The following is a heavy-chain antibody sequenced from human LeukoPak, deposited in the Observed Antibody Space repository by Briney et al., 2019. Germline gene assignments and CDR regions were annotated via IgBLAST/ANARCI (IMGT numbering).Heavy chain of an antibody. V-gene: IGHV3-30-3*01. D-gene: IGHD2-2*01. J-gene: IGHJ3*02. CDR3: ARVGYCSSTSCYFPFDI. Sequence: GGSLRLSCAASGFTFSSYAMHWVRQAPGKGLEWVAVISYDGSNKYYADSVEGRFTISRDNSKNTLYLQMNSLRAEDTAVYYCARVGYCSSTSCYFPFDIWGQGTMVTVSS. CDR2: ISYDGSNK. CDR1: GFTFSSYA.